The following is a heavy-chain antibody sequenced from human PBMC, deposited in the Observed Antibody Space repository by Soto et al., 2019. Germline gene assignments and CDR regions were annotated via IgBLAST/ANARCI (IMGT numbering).Heavy chain of an antibody. J-gene: IGHJ3*02. Sequence: GESLKISCQGSGYSFTNYWIIWVRQMPGKGLEWMGRIDPSDSYTNYSPSFQGHVTISADKSIGTAYLQWSSLQASDTAMYYCASFCGGPTGYFFTSVAFDIWGKGTMFTAS. CDR1: GYSFTNYW. V-gene: IGHV5-10-1*01. D-gene: IGHD2-21*01. CDR2: IDPSDSYT. CDR3: ASFCGGPTGYFFTSVAFDI.